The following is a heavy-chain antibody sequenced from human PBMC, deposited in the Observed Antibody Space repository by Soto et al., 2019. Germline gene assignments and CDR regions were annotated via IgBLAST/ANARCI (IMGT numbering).Heavy chain of an antibody. CDR1: GGYSSSGDYD. Sequence: QVQLQESGPGLVKPLQTLSLTCTVSGGYSSSGDYDWNWIRQHPGKGLEWIGYLYYSGGPYYNPSLKRRPTISIDTSKNQFSLKLSSVTAADTAVYYGARDPLGYLPWFDPCGQGTLVTVSS. D-gene: IGHD3-9*01. CDR3: ARDPLGYLPWFDP. V-gene: IGHV4-31*03. J-gene: IGHJ5*02. CDR2: LYYSGGP.